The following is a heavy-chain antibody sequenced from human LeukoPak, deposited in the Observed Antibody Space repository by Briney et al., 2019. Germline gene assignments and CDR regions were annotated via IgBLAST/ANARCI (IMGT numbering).Heavy chain of an antibody. V-gene: IGHV6-1*01. Sequence: SQTLSLTCAISGDSVSSNSAAWNWIRQSPSRGLEWLGRTYYRSKWYNDYAVSVKSRITINPDTSKNQFYLQLNSVTPEDTAVYYCARSGIAAAEVVSKHYYYYYMDVWGKGTTVTVSS. CDR2: TYYRSKWYN. D-gene: IGHD6-13*01. CDR1: GDSVSSNSAA. J-gene: IGHJ6*03. CDR3: ARSGIAAAEVVSKHYYYYYMDV.